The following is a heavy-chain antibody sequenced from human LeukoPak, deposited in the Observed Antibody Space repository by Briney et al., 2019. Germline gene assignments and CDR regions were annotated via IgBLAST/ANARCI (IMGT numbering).Heavy chain of an antibody. V-gene: IGHV3-23*01. CDR3: AKDPLLWFGEFGSSIV. D-gene: IGHD3-10*01. Sequence: GGSLRLSCAASGFTFSSYAMSWVRQAPGKGLEWVSAISGSGGSTYYADSVKGRFTISRDNSKNTLYLQMNSLRAEDTAVYYCAKDPLLWFGEFGSSIVWGQGTLVAVSS. J-gene: IGHJ4*02. CDR1: GFTFSSYA. CDR2: ISGSGGST.